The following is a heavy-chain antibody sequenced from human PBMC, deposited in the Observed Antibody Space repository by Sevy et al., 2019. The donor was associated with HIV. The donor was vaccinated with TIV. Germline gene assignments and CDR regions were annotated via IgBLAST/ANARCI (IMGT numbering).Heavy chain of an antibody. CDR1: GYTFTSYG. J-gene: IGHJ6*02. Sequence: ASVKVSCKASGYTFTSYGISWVRQAPGQGLEWMGWISAYNGNTNYAQKLQGRVTMTTDTSTSTAYMELRILSSVDTALYYCAGEYYYGSGSYYCQDYYYYGMDVWGQGTTVTVSS. V-gene: IGHV1-18*01. D-gene: IGHD3-10*01. CDR3: AGEYYYGSGSYYCQDYYYYGMDV. CDR2: ISAYNGNT.